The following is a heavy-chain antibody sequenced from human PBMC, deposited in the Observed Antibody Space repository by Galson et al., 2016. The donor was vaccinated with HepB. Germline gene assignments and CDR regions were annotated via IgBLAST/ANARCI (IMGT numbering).Heavy chain of an antibody. CDR3: ARGSPWWALAARSFDS. CDR2: IWYDGTNQ. J-gene: IGHJ4*02. V-gene: IGHV3-33*01. CDR1: GITFSSYV. Sequence: SLRLSCAASGITFSSYVMHWVRQAPGKGLEWVAVIWYDGTNQYYADSVKGRFTISRDNSKNTLHLQMNSLRAEDTAVYYCARGSPWWALAARSFDSWGQGTLVTVSS. D-gene: IGHD2-15*01.